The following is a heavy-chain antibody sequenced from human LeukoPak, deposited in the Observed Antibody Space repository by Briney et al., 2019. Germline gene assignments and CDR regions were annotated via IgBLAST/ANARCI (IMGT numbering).Heavy chain of an antibody. CDR3: FREGGD. Sequence: GGSLRLSCAASGFTFTTYWMHWVRQAPGKGLVWVSHTNSDGSITSYADSVKGRFTISRDNAKNTLYLQMNSLRAEDTAIYYCFREGGDWGQGTLVTVSS. J-gene: IGHJ4*02. D-gene: IGHD3-10*01. CDR2: TNSDGSIT. V-gene: IGHV3-74*01. CDR1: GFTFTTYW.